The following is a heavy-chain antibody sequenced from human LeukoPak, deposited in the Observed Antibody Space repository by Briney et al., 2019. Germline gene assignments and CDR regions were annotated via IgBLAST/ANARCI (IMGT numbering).Heavy chain of an antibody. CDR1: GYTFTSYG. D-gene: IGHD6-19*01. J-gene: IGHJ4*02. Sequence: ASVKVSCKASGYTFTSYGISWVRRAPGQGLEWMGWISAYNGNTNYAQKLQGRVTMTTDTSTSTAYMELRGLRSDDTAVYYCARGSAVAGPRDYWGQGTLVTVSS. V-gene: IGHV1-18*01. CDR2: ISAYNGNT. CDR3: ARGSAVAGPRDY.